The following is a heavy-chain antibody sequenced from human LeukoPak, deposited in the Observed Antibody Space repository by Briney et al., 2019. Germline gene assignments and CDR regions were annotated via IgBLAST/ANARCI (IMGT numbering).Heavy chain of an antibody. Sequence: SETLSLTCTVSGGSISSYYWSWIRQPAGKGLEWIGRIYTSGSTNYNPSPKSRVTMSVDTSKNQFSLKLSSVTAADTAVYYCAREGNRYYDILTGYYRGELDYWGQGTLVTVSS. V-gene: IGHV4-4*07. CDR1: GGSISSYY. J-gene: IGHJ4*02. CDR3: AREGNRYYDILTGYYRGELDY. CDR2: IYTSGST. D-gene: IGHD3-9*01.